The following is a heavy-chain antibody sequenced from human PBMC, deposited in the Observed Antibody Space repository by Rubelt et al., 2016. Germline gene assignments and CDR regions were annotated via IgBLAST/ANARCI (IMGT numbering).Heavy chain of an antibody. CDR2: IFYSGST. J-gene: IGHJ4*02. CDR1: GGSISSSSYY. V-gene: IGHV4-39*07. D-gene: IGHD6-6*01. CDR3: ARDSSSSTFDY. Sequence: QVQLQQWGAGLLKPSETLSLTCTVSGGSISSSSYYWGWIRQPPGKGLEWIGSIFYSGSTYYNPSLKSRVTISVDTSKNQFSLKLSSVTAADTAVYYCARDSSSSTFDYWGQGTLVTVSS.